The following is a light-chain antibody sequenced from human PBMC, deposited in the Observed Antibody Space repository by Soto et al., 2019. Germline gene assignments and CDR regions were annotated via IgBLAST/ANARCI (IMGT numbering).Light chain of an antibody. V-gene: IGLV1-40*01. CDR3: QSYDSSLSGSDV. CDR1: SSNSGAGYD. CDR2: GNS. J-gene: IGLJ1*01. Sequence: QSVLTQPPSVSGAPGQRVTISCTGMSSNSGAGYDVHWYQQLPGTAPKLLIYGNSNRPSGVPDRFSGSKSGTSASLAITGLQAEDEADYYCQSYDSSLSGSDVFGTGTKVTVL.